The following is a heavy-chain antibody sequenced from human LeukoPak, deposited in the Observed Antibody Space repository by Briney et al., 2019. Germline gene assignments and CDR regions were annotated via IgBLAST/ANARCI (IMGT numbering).Heavy chain of an antibody. J-gene: IGHJ5*02. CDR3: ARGVAAAGIWFDP. CDR2: INHSGST. CDR1: GGSFSGYY. Sequence: PSETLSLTCAVYGGSFSGYYWSGIRQPPGKGLEWIGEINHSGSTNYNPSLKSRVTISVDTSKNQFSLKLSSVTAADTAVYYCARGVAAAGIWFDPWGQGALVTVSS. V-gene: IGHV4-34*01. D-gene: IGHD6-13*01.